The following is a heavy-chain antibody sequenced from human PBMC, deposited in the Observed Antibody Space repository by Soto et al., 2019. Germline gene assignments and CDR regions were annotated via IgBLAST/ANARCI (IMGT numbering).Heavy chain of an antibody. CDR2: INHSGST. CDR3: ARGFWGYYYYYGMDV. CDR1: GGSFSGYY. V-gene: IGHV4-34*01. Sequence: SETLSLTCAVYGGSFSGYYWSWIRQPPGKGLEWIGEINHSGSTNYNPSLKSRVTISVDTSKNQFSLKLSSVTAADTAVYYCARGFWGYYYYYGMDVWGQGTTVTVSS. D-gene: IGHD3-16*01. J-gene: IGHJ6*02.